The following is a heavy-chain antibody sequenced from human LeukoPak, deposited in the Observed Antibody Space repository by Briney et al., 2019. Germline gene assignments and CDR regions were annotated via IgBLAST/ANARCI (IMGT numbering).Heavy chain of an antibody. D-gene: IGHD3-22*01. Sequence: ASVKVSCKPYGYTSTSYGTSWVRHVPGPWLEWMGWFSAYNGNTNYAQKLQGRVTMTTDTSTSTAYMELRSLRSDDTAVYYCARAGPYYYDSSGCDYWGQGTLVTVSS. V-gene: IGHV1-18*01. CDR1: GYTSTSYG. J-gene: IGHJ4*02. CDR3: ARAGPYYYDSSGCDY. CDR2: FSAYNGNT.